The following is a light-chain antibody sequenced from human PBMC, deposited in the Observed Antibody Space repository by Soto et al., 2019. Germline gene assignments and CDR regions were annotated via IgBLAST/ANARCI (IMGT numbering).Light chain of an antibody. CDR1: SSDIGGYNY. CDR3: SSYTSSSTRV. J-gene: IGLJ1*01. Sequence: QSVLTRPASVSGSPGQSITISCTGTSSDIGGYNYVSWYQQHPGKAPKLMIYDVNNRPSGVSNRFSGSKSGNTASLTISGLQAEDEADYYCSSYTSSSTRVFGTGTKVTVL. V-gene: IGLV2-14*01. CDR2: DVN.